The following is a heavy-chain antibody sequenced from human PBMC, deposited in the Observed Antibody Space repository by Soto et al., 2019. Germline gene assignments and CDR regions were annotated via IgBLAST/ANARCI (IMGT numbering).Heavy chain of an antibody. CDR3: AESLGYYDFWSGYLRGYGMDV. V-gene: IGHV1-58*01. Sequence: SVKVSCKASGFTFTSSAVQWVRQARGQRLEWIGWIVVGSGNTNYAQKFQERVTITRDMSTSTAYMELSSLRSEDTAVYYCAESLGYYDFWSGYLRGYGMDVWGQGTTVTVSS. J-gene: IGHJ6*02. D-gene: IGHD3-3*01. CDR1: GFTFTSSA. CDR2: IVVGSGNT.